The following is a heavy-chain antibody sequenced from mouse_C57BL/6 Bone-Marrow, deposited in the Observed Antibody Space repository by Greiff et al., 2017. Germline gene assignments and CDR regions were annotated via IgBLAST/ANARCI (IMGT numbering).Heavy chain of an antibody. D-gene: IGHD2-12*01. V-gene: IGHV1-54*01. Sequence: QVQLQQSGAELVRPGTSVTVSCKASGYAFTNYLLEWVQQRPGQGLAWIGVINPGSGGTTYNAKFKGKATLTADKSSRTAYMQLSSLTYEDSAVYCCARRRAYYSPEDHWGQGTSLTVSS. CDR3: ARRRAYYSPEDH. CDR1: GYAFTNYL. J-gene: IGHJ2*02. CDR2: INPGSGGT.